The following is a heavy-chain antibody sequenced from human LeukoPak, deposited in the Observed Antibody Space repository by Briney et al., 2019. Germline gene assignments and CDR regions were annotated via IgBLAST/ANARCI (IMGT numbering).Heavy chain of an antibody. V-gene: IGHV3-7*01. CDR2: IKQDGSEK. CDR1: GFTFSSYW. Sequence: PGGSLRLSCAASGFTFSSYWMSWVRQAPGKGLEWVANIKQDGSEKYYADSVKGRFTISRDNAKNSLYLQMNSLRAEDTAVYYCAKTVGRITIFGVVPYYFDYWGQGTLVTVSS. J-gene: IGHJ4*02. D-gene: IGHD3-3*01. CDR3: AKTVGRITIFGVVPYYFDY.